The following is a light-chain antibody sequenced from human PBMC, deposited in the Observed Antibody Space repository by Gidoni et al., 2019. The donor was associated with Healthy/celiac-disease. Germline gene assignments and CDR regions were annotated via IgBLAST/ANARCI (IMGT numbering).Light chain of an antibody. Sequence: DTQITQSRSSPSASVGDRVTITCQASQDISNYFNWHQQKPGKAPQLLIYDASNLETGVPSRFSGSGSGTDFTFTISSLQPEDIATYYCQQYDNPPWTFGQGTKVEIK. CDR3: QQYDNPPWT. CDR1: QDISNY. V-gene: IGKV1-33*01. CDR2: DAS. J-gene: IGKJ1*01.